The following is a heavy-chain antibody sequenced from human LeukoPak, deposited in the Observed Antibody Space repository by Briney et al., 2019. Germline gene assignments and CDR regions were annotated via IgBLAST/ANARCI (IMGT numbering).Heavy chain of an antibody. CDR2: INPSGGST. D-gene: IGHD6-13*01. V-gene: IGHV1-46*01. CDR1: GYTFTGYY. CDR3: ARDMDPYSSSNDAFDI. Sequence: GASVKVSCKASGYTFTGYYMHWVRQAPGQGLEWMGIINPSGGSTSYAQKFQGRVTMTRDMSTSTVYMELSSLRSEDTAVYYCARDMDPYSSSNDAFDIWGQGTMVTVSS. J-gene: IGHJ3*02.